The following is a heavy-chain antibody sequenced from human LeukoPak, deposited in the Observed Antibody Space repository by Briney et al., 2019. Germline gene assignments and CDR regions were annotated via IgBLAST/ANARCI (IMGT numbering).Heavy chain of an antibody. V-gene: IGHV3-48*03. D-gene: IGHD3-3*01. J-gene: IGHJ4*02. CDR1: GFTFSSYE. Sequence: GGSLRLSCAASGFTFSSYEMNRVRQAPGKGLEWVSYISSSGSTIYYADSVKGRFTISRDNAKNSLYLQMNSLRAEDTAVYYCARDRLFWSGILDYWGQGTLVTVSS. CDR2: ISSSGSTI. CDR3: ARDRLFWSGILDY.